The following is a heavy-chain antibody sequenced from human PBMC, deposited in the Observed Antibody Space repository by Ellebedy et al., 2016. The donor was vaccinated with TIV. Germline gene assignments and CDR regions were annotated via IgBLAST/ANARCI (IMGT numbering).Heavy chain of an antibody. CDR3: ARASRYSSGWYVHDY. CDR2: IGTAGDT. J-gene: IGHJ4*02. V-gene: IGHV3-13*01. CDR1: GFTFSSYD. D-gene: IGHD6-19*01. Sequence: GGSLRLXXAASGFTFSSYDMHWVRQATGKGLEWVSAIGTAGDTYYPGSVKGRFTISRENAKNSLYLQMNSLRAEDTAVYYCARASRYSSGWYVHDYWGQGTLVTVSS.